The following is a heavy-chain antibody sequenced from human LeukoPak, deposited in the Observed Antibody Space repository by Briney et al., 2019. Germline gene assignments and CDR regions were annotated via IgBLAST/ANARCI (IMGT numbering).Heavy chain of an antibody. V-gene: IGHV3-23*01. D-gene: IGHD4-11*01. CDR1: GFTFSSYA. CDR2: ISGTGFST. Sequence: PGGSLRLSCAASGFTFSSYALSWVRQAPGKGLEWVSAISGTGFSTYYADSVKGRFTVSRDNSKNTLFLHMSSLRAEDTAIYYCAKAGYSDYPYYYYYMDVWGKGTTVTVSS. J-gene: IGHJ6*03. CDR3: AKAGYSDYPYYYYYMDV.